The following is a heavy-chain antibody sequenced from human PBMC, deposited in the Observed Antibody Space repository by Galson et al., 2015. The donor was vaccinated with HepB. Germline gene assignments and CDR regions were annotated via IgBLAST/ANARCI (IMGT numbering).Heavy chain of an antibody. D-gene: IGHD1-26*01. CDR3: YGSSLHLKY. J-gene: IGHJ4*02. CDR2: IKHDGAEK. CDR1: GFIFGDSL. Sequence: SLRLSCAASGFIFGDSLVTWVRQAPGKGLEWLANIKHDGAEKYYVDSVKGRFIISRDNTKNSFYLQMNSLRAEDTAVYYCYGSSLHLKYWGQGTLITVSS. V-gene: IGHV3-7*01.